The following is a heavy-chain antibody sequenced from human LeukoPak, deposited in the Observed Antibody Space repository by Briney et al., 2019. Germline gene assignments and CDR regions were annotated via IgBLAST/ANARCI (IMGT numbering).Heavy chain of an antibody. D-gene: IGHD2-21*01. CDR3: VRDFSPYCGGDCYFDAFDI. V-gene: IGHV3-7*01. J-gene: IGHJ3*02. Sequence: GGSLRLSCAASGFTFSSYWMTWVRQVPGKGLEWVSNINRDGSVIHYMDSVKGRFTISRDNAKNSLYLQMNSLRAEDTAVYYCVRDFSPYCGGDCYFDAFDIWGQGTVVTVSS. CDR2: INRDGSVI. CDR1: GFTFSSYW.